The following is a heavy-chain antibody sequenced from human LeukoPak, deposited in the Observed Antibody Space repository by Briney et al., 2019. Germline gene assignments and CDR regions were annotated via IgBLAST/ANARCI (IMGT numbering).Heavy chain of an antibody. V-gene: IGHV3-7*01. CDR3: ARLRSWLEYYFDY. CDR1: GFTFSSYG. J-gene: IGHJ4*02. CDR2: IKQDGSEK. Sequence: PGGSLRLSCAASGFTFSSYGMHWVRQAPGKGLEWVANIKQDGSEKYYVDSVKGRFTISRDNAKNSLYLQMNSLRAEDTAVYYCARLRSWLEYYFDYWGQGTLVTVSS. D-gene: IGHD6-19*01.